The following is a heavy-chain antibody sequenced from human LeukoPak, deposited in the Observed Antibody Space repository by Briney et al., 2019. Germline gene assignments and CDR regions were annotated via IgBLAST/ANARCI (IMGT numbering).Heavy chain of an antibody. CDR3: VIEYRGYTYGWGGYYFDY. Sequence: PGGSLRLSCAASGFTFSSYSMDWVRQAPGKGLEWVSYISSSGRSIHYADSVQGRFTISRDNAKDSLYLQMNSLRDEDTAVYYCVIEYRGYTYGWGGYYFDYWLQGTLVSVCS. CDR1: GFTFSSYS. CDR2: ISSSGRSI. J-gene: IGHJ4*02. D-gene: IGHD5-18*01. V-gene: IGHV3-48*02.